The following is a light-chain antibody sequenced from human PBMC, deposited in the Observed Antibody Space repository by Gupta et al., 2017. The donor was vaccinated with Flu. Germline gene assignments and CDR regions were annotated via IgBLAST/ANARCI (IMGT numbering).Light chain of an antibody. V-gene: IGLV2-14*01. CDR1: SSDVGGYNY. Sequence: QSALTQPASVSGSPGQSITISCTGTSSDVGGYNYVSWCQQHPGKAPKLLIYDVSDRPSGVSNRFSGSKSGNTASLTISGLQAEDEADYYCSSYTSSALRVFGGGTKLTVL. CDR2: DVS. CDR3: SSYTSSALRV. J-gene: IGLJ3*02.